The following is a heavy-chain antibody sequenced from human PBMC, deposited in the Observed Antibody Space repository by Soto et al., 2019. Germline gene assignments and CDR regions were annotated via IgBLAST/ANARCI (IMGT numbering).Heavy chain of an antibody. CDR2: MNPSTGNT. CDR1: GDTFTSYD. V-gene: IGHV1-8*01. CDR3: ARGGYCSDGDCLYYFDS. J-gene: IGHJ4*02. D-gene: IGHD2-15*01. Sequence: QVQLVQSGAEVKKPGASVKVSCKASGDTFTSYDINWVRQATGQGLEWMGRMNPSTGNTGYARKFQGRVTMTRNTSINTAYMELSSLRFEDTAVYYCARGGYCSDGDCLYYFDSWGQGTLVTVSS.